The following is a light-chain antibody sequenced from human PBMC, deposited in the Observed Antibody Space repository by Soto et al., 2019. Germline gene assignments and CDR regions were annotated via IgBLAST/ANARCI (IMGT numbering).Light chain of an antibody. CDR2: DAS. J-gene: IGKJ1*01. Sequence: EIVMTQSPATLSVSPGERVTLSCRASQSVNTYLAWYQQKAGQAPRLLIHDASTRAAGIPARFSGSGSGTDFTLTIVGLQSEHFAVYYCQQSITWPRTFGQGTRVQIK. V-gene: IGKV3-15*01. CDR3: QQSITWPRT. CDR1: QSVNTY.